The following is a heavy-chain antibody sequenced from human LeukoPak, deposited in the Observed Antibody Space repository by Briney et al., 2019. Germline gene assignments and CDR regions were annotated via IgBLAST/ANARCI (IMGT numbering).Heavy chain of an antibody. CDR3: ARGYSYELPYGMDV. Sequence: SETLSLTCAVSGGSISSSNWWSWVRQPPGKGLEWIGEIYHSGSTNYNPSLKSRVTISVDKSKNQFSLKLSSVTAADTAVYYCARGYSYELPYGMDVWGQGTTVTVSS. D-gene: IGHD5-18*01. CDR1: GGSISSSNW. CDR2: IYHSGST. J-gene: IGHJ6*02. V-gene: IGHV4-4*02.